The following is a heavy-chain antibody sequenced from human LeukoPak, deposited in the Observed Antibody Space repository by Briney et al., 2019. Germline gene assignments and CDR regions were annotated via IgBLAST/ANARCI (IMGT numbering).Heavy chain of an antibody. CDR3: ASGPSGYFDWLSNYFDY. Sequence: ASVKVSCKASGYTFTGYYMHWVRQAPGQGLEWMGRINPNSGGTNYAQKFQGRVTMTRDTSISTAYMELSRLRSDDAAVYYGASGPSGYFDWLSNYFDYWGQGTMVTVSS. CDR2: INPNSGGT. V-gene: IGHV1-2*06. D-gene: IGHD3-9*01. CDR1: GYTFTGYY. J-gene: IGHJ4*02.